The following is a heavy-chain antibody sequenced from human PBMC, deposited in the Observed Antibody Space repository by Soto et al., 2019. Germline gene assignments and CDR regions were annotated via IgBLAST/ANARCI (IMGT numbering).Heavy chain of an antibody. CDR2: ISHDGSNK. D-gene: IGHD1-26*01. Sequence: AGGSLRLSCAASGFTFSSYAMHWVRQAPGKGLEWVAVISHDGSNKYYADSVKGRFTISRDNSKNTLYLQMNSLRAEDTAVYYCARCIVGATRRPFDYWGQGTLVTVSS. J-gene: IGHJ4*02. V-gene: IGHV3-30-3*01. CDR3: ARCIVGATRRPFDY. CDR1: GFTFSSYA.